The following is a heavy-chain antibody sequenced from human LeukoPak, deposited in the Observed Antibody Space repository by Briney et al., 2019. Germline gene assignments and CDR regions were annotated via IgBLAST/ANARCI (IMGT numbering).Heavy chain of an antibody. CDR1: GFTFSSYA. CDR2: ISGSGGST. V-gene: IGHV3-23*01. J-gene: IGHJ4*02. Sequence: GGSLRLSCAASGFTFSSYAMGWVRQAPGKGLEWVSAISGSGGSTYYADSVKGRFTISRDNSKNTLYLQMNSLRAEDTAVYYCAKDRYYYDSRGYYPCCLDYWGQGTLVTVSS. D-gene: IGHD3-22*01. CDR3: AKDRYYYDSRGYYPCCLDY.